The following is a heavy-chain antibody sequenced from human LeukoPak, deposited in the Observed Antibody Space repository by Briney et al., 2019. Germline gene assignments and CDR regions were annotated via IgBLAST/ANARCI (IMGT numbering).Heavy chain of an antibody. CDR1: GGSISSSSYY. CDR3: ARHRAEWFGELWGY. J-gene: IGHJ4*02. CDR2: IYYSGST. V-gene: IGHV4-39*01. D-gene: IGHD3-10*01. Sequence: PSETLSLTCTVSGGSISSSSYYWGWIRPPPGKGLEWIGTIYYSGSTYYNPSLKSRVTLSVDTPKNQFSLKLSSVTAADTAVYYCARHRAEWFGELWGYWGQGTLVTVSS.